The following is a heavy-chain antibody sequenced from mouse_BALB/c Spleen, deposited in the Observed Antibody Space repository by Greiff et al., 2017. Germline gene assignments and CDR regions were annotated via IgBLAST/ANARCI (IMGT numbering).Heavy chain of an antibody. Sequence: VQLQQSGAELARPGASVTMSCKASGYTFTSYAMHWVKQRPGQGLEWIGYINPSSGYTNYNQKFKDKATLTADKSSSTAYMQLSSLTSEDSAVYYCARGEWGKPAWFAYWGQGTLVTVSA. CDR1: GYTFTSYA. CDR3: ARGEWGKPAWFAY. V-gene: IGHV1-4*01. D-gene: IGHD2-1*01. J-gene: IGHJ3*01. CDR2: INPSSGYT.